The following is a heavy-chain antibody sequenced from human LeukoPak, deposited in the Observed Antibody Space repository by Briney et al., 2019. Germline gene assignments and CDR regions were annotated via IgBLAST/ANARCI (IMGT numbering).Heavy chain of an antibody. Sequence: PGGSLRLSCAASGFTFSDYYINWIRQAPGKGLEWLSYISGNGRFIEYADSVKGRLTISRDNAQNLLYLQMNSLRAEDTAIYYCARDLNTGMDVWGRGTTVTVSS. CDR1: GFTFSDYY. V-gene: IGHV3-11*01. J-gene: IGHJ6*02. CDR2: ISGNGRFI. D-gene: IGHD2/OR15-2a*01. CDR3: ARDLNTGMDV.